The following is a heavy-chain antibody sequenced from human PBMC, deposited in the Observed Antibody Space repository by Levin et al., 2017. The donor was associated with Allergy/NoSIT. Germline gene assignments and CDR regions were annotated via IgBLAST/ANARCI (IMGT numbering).Heavy chain of an antibody. CDR1: GYGFTSYY. Sequence: ASVKVSCKASGYGFTSYYMHWVRQAPGQGLEWMGMINPTGGSTTYAHKFQGRVAMTRDTSTSTVYLELSSLTFEDTALYYCARVVGYNWNDVPLYWGQGTLVIVSS. CDR2: INPTGGST. J-gene: IGHJ4*02. D-gene: IGHD1-1*01. V-gene: IGHV1-46*01. CDR3: ARVVGYNWNDVPLY.